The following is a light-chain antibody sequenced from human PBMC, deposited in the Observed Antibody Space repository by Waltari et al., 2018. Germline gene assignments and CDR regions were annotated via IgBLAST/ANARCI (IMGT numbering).Light chain of an antibody. CDR1: QDINNY. J-gene: IGKJ3*01. Sequence: DVQMTQSPSSLSASVGDRVTITCPASQDINNYLNWYQQKPGRAPNLLIYHTSNLQTGVPSRFSGSRSGTDYTFTISNLQPEDVATYYCQQYDDLFTFGPGTKVDLK. CDR3: QQYDDLFT. CDR2: HTS. V-gene: IGKV1-33*01.